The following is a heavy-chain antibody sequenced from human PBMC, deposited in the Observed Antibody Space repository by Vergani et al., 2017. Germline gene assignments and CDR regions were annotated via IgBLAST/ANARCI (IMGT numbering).Heavy chain of an antibody. J-gene: IGHJ4*02. Sequence: QLQLQESGPGLVKPSETLSLTCTVSGGSISSSSYYWGWIRQPPGKGLEWIGSIYYSGSTYYNPSLKSRVTISVDTSKNQFSLKLSSVTAADTAVYYCAIANYDLWSGYLPDDYWGQGTLVTVSS. CDR1: GGSISSSSYY. CDR2: IYYSGST. CDR3: AIANYDLWSGYLPDDY. D-gene: IGHD3-3*01. V-gene: IGHV4-39*01.